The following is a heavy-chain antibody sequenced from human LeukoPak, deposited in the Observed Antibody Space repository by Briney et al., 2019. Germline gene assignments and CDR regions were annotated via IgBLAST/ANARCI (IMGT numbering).Heavy chain of an antibody. Sequence: PGGSLRLSCVASGFTFSNFWMSWVRQAPGKGLEWVANIKVDGSEKYYADSVKGRFTISRDNSKNTLYLQMNSLRAEDTAVYYCAKDKLHQYCSGGSCYFGGYFDYWGQGTLVTVSS. CDR3: AKDKLHQYCSGGSCYFGGYFDY. CDR1: GFTFSNFW. CDR2: IKVDGSEK. J-gene: IGHJ4*02. V-gene: IGHV3-7*03. D-gene: IGHD2-15*01.